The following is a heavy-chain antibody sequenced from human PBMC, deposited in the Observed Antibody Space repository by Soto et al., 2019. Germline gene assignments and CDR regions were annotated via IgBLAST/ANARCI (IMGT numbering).Heavy chain of an antibody. D-gene: IGHD1-7*01. V-gene: IGHV4-39*01. CDR2: IYYSGST. CDR3: ARLELRYGPGY. Sequence: QLQLQESGPGLVKPSETLSLTCTVSGGSISSSSYYWGWIRQPPGKGLEWIGSIYYSGSTYYNPSLNGRVTISVDTSKNQFSLKLSSVTAADTAVYYCARLELRYGPGYWGQGTLVTVSS. J-gene: IGHJ4*02. CDR1: GGSISSSSYY.